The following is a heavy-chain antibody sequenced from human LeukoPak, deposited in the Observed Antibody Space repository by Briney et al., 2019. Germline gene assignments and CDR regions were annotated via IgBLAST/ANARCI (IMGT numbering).Heavy chain of an antibody. CDR3: ASDVPEHAAQIHF. J-gene: IGHJ4*02. D-gene: IGHD1/OR15-1a*01. CDR2: IRSKIDGRTT. V-gene: IGHV3-15*01. CDR1: GFTFTNAW. Sequence: PGGSLRLSCAASGFTFTNAWMSWVRQAPGKGVEVVGRIRSKIDGRTTDYAAPVKRRFTISRDDSTNTLYLQMTSLKPDDTALYYCASDVPEHAAQIHFWGQGTLVTVSS.